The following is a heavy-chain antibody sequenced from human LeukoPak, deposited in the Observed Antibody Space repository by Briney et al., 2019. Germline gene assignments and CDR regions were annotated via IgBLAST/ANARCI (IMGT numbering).Heavy chain of an antibody. CDR1: GFTVSSNY. J-gene: IGHJ3*02. D-gene: IGHD4-23*01. CDR3: ARVSTVVTLGAFDI. Sequence: GGSLRLSCAASGFTVSSNYMSWVRQAPGKGLEWVSVIYSGGSTYYADSVKGRFTISRDNSKNTLYPQMNSLRAEDTAVYYCARVSTVVTLGAFDIWGQGTMVTVSS. V-gene: IGHV3-53*01. CDR2: IYSGGST.